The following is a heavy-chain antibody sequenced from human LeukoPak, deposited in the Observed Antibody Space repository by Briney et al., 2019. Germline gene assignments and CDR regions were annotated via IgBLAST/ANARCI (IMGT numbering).Heavy chain of an antibody. CDR2: ISTTGGTR. CDR3: ASGGGPIVGAVFDY. Sequence: GGSLRLSCAAFGFTFSDYYMTWIRQAPGKGLEWVSYISTTGGTRYYADSMKGRFTISRDNAKKSLYLQMNSLRAEDTAVYYCASGGGPIVGAVFDYWGQGTLVTVSS. D-gene: IGHD1-26*01. V-gene: IGHV3-11*01. CDR1: GFTFSDYY. J-gene: IGHJ4*02.